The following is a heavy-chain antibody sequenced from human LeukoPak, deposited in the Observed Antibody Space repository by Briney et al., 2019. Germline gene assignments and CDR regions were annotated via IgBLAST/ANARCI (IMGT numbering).Heavy chain of an antibody. CDR3: VRGGGRGDYNERYYFDY. CDR1: GLTFTTYE. D-gene: IGHD3-22*01. J-gene: IGHJ4*02. CDR2: ISSSGNAI. Sequence: PGGSLRLSCAASGLTFTTYEMSWVRQAPGKGLEWVSYISSSGNAIFYSDSVKGRFTISRDNAKNSLHLQMNSLRAEDTAVYYCVRGGGRGDYNERYYFDYRGQGTLVTVSS. V-gene: IGHV3-48*03.